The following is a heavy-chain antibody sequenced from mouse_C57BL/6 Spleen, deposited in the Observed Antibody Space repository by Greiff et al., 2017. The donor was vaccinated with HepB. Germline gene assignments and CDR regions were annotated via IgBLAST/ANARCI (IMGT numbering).Heavy chain of an antibody. J-gene: IGHJ4*01. CDR3: ARCYYGSSYGGAMDY. Sequence: QVQLQQSGAELVKPGASVKMSCKASGYTFTSYWITWVKQRPGQGLEWIGDIYPGSGSTNYNEKFKSKATLTVDTSSSTAYMQLSSLTSEDSAVYYCARCYYGSSYGGAMDYWGQRTSVTVSS. CDR1: GYTFTSYW. D-gene: IGHD1-1*01. CDR2: IYPGSGST. V-gene: IGHV1-55*01.